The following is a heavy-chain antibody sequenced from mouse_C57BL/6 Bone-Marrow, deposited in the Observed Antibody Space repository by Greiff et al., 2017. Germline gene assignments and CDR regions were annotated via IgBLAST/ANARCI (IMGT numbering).Heavy chain of an antibody. J-gene: IGHJ3*01. CDR1: GYTFTDYN. D-gene: IGHD2-3*01. CDR2: INPNNGGT. V-gene: IGHV1-18*01. Sequence: EVKLQESGPELVKPGASVKIPCKASGYTFTDYNMDWVKQSHGKSLEWIGDINPNNGGTIYNQKFKGKATLTVDKSSSTAYMELRSLTSEDTAVYYCARGEDGYLAWFAYWGQGTLVTVSA. CDR3: ARGEDGYLAWFAY.